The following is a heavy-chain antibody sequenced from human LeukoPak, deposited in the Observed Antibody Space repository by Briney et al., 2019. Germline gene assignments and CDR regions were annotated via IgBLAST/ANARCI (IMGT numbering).Heavy chain of an antibody. CDR2: ISYDGSNK. V-gene: IGHV3-30*18. CDR3: ANSYIDY. CDR1: GFTFSSYG. Sequence: PGRSLRLSCAASGFTFSSYGMHWVRQAPGKGLEWVAVISYDGSNKYYADSVKGRFTISRDNSKSTLYLQMNSLRAEDTAVYYCANSYIDYWGQGTLVTVSS. J-gene: IGHJ4*02.